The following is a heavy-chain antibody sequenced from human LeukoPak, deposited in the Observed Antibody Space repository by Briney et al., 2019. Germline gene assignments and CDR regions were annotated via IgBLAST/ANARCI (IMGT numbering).Heavy chain of an antibody. D-gene: IGHD5-18*01. Sequence: GGSLRLSCAASGFTFSSYWMSWVRQAPGKGLGWVANIKQDGSEKYYVDSVKGRFTISRDNAKNSLYLQMNSLRAEDTAVYYCARDRTAMVPASDYWGQGTLVTVSS. V-gene: IGHV3-7*03. CDR2: IKQDGSEK. CDR1: GFTFSSYW. J-gene: IGHJ4*02. CDR3: ARDRTAMVPASDY.